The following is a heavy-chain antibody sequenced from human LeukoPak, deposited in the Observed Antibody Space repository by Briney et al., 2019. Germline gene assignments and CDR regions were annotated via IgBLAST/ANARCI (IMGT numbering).Heavy chain of an antibody. V-gene: IGHV3-30*18. CDR1: GFTFSSYG. J-gene: IGHJ4*02. Sequence: GGSLRLSCAASGFTFSSYGMHWVRQAPGKGLEWVAVISYDGSNKYYADSVKGRFTISRDNSKNTLYLQMNSLRAEDTAVYYCAKDRYSYALGYYFDHWGQGTLVTVSS. CDR2: ISYDGSNK. D-gene: IGHD5-18*01. CDR3: AKDRYSYALGYYFDH.